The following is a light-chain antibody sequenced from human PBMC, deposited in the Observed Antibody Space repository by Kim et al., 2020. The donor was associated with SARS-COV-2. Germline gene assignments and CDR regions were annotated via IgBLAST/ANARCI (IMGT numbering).Light chain of an antibody. J-gene: IGLJ3*02. Sequence: SSELTQDPAVSVALGQTVKITCQGDSLRTFDATWYQQKPGQAPVLVVYAKNNRPSGIPDRFSGSKSGNTASLTITGAQAEDEADYYCNSRDTSGHLRWEFGGGTQLTVL. CDR1: SLRTFD. CDR3: NSRDTSGHLRWE. V-gene: IGLV3-19*01. CDR2: AKN.